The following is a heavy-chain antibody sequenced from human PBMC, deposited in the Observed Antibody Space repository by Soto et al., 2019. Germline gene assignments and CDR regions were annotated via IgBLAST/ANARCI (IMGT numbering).Heavy chain of an antibody. CDR1: GSSISSGGDY. Sequence: SETLSLTCTVSGSSISSGGDYWSWIRQHPGKGLEWIGYIYYSGSTYYNPSLKSRVTISVDTSKNQFSLKLSSVTAADTAVYYCARLTVVVVAATFDYWGQEILVTVSS. J-gene: IGHJ4*02. D-gene: IGHD2-15*01. CDR2: IYYSGST. CDR3: ARLTVVVVAATFDY. V-gene: IGHV4-31*03.